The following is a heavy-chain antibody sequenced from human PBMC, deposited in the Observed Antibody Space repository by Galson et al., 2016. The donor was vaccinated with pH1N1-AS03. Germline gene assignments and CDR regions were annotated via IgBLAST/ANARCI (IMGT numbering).Heavy chain of an antibody. CDR2: ISSANSYI. CDR3: ARELESSTSPPFDC. CDR1: GFTFRSYN. V-gene: IGHV3-21*01. Sequence: SLRLSCAASGFTFRSYNMHWVRQAPGKGLEWVSSISSANSYIYYADSLKGRFTISRDNAKKSLYLEMNSLRAEDTAVYYCARELESSTSPPFDCWGQGTLVTVSS. J-gene: IGHJ4*02. D-gene: IGHD1-1*01.